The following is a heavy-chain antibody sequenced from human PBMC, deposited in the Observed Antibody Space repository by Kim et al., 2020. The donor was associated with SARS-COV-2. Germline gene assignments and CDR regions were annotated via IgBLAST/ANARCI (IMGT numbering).Heavy chain of an antibody. Sequence: SETLSLTCTVSVASINAYYWSWIRQPPGKGLEWIASIYYNGSTFYNPSLKSRLIMSVDASKNQFSLKLTSVTAADTALYYCGAWPTTRYFAYWGQGFLVTVSS. CDR1: VASINAYY. V-gene: IGHV4-59*01. J-gene: IGHJ4*02. CDR3: GAWPTTRYFAY. D-gene: IGHD4-17*01. CDR2: IYYNGST.